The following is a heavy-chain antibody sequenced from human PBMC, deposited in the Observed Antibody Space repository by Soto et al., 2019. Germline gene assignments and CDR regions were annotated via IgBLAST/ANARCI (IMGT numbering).Heavy chain of an antibody. CDR2: IYWNDDK. CDR3: AHTLYCSGGSCYFLAVPWFDP. V-gene: IGHV2-5*01. CDR1: GFSLSTSGVG. J-gene: IGHJ5*02. D-gene: IGHD2-15*01. Sequence: GPTLVNATQTVTLTCAFSGFSLSTSGVGVGWIRQPPGKALEWLALIYWNDDKRYSPSLKSRLTITKDTSKNQVVLTMTNMDPVDTATYYCAHTLYCSGGSCYFLAVPWFDPWGQGTLVTVSS.